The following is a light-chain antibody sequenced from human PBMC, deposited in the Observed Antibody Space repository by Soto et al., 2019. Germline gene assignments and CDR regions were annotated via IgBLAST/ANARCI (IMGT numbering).Light chain of an antibody. V-gene: IGLV2-14*01. CDR3: SSYTSSSTVV. CDR1: SSDVGGYNY. J-gene: IGLJ2*01. Sequence: QSALTQPASVSGSPGQSITISCTGTSSDVGGYNYVSWYQQHPGKPPKVMIYEVSNRPSGVSTRFSGSKSGNTASLTISGLQAEDEADYYCSSYTSSSTVVFGGGTKLTVL. CDR2: EVS.